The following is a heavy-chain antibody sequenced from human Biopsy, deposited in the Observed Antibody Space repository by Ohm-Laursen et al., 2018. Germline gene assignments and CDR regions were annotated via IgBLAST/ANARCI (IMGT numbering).Heavy chain of an antibody. J-gene: IGHJ6*02. CDR1: GFSFSDYH. CDR2: SSGGGTI. D-gene: IGHD4-23*01. Sequence: SLRLSCAASGFSFSDYHMRWIRKGPGRGLEWVSYSSGGGTIYYGDSMKGRVTISRDNAKNSLYLQMHSLRAEDTAVYYCARDTRWSPYSMDVWAKGPRSPSP. CDR3: ARDTRWSPYSMDV. V-gene: IGHV3-11*01.